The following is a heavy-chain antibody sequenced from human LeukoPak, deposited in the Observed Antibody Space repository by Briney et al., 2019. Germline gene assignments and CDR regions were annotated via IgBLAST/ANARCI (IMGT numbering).Heavy chain of an antibody. V-gene: IGHV2-70*11. CDR2: IDWDDDK. Sequence: SGPTLVNPTQTLTLTCTFSGFSLSTSGMCVSWIRQPPGKALEWLARIDWDDDKYYSTSLKTRLTISKDTSKTQVVLTMTNMDPVDTATYYCARTYYYDSSGYYFDYWGQGTLVTVSS. CDR1: GFSLSTSGMC. J-gene: IGHJ4*02. CDR3: ARTYYYDSSGYYFDY. D-gene: IGHD3-22*01.